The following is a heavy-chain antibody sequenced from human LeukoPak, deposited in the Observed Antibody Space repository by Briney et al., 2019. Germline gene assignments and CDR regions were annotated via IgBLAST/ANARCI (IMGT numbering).Heavy chain of an antibody. Sequence: PGGSLRLSCAASGFTFSSYSMNWVRQAPGKGLEWVSSISSSSSYIYYADSVKGRFTISRDNAKNSLYLQMNSLRAEDTAVYYCARDKEVEVVTAIPWYFDLWGRGTLVTVSS. CDR1: GFTFSSYS. V-gene: IGHV3-21*01. D-gene: IGHD2-21*02. J-gene: IGHJ2*01. CDR2: ISSSSSYI. CDR3: ARDKEVEVVTAIPWYFDL.